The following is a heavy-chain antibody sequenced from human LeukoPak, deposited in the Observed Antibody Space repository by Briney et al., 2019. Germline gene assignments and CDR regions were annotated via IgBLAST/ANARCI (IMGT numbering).Heavy chain of an antibody. CDR2: ISYDGSNK. CDR3: ARDQLDYYYGMDV. CDR1: GFTFSSYA. V-gene: IGHV3-30-3*01. Sequence: GGSLRLSCAASGFTFSSYAMHWVRQAPGKGLEWVAVISYDGSNKYYADSVKGRFTISRDNSKNTLYLQMNSLRAEDTAVYYCARDQLDYYYGMDVWGQGTTVTVSS. J-gene: IGHJ6*02. D-gene: IGHD6-13*01.